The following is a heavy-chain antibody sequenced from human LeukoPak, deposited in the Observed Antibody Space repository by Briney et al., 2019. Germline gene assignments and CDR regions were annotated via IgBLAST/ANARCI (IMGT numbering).Heavy chain of an antibody. D-gene: IGHD2-8*01. CDR2: INPNSGGT. J-gene: IGHJ5*02. V-gene: IGHV1-2*02. CDR1: GYTFTGYY. CDR3: ARDRASGVSMSDP. Sequence: GASVKVSCKASGYTFTGYYMHWVRQAPGQGLEWMGWINPNSGGTNYAQKFQGRVTMTRDTSISTAYMELSRLRSDDTAVYYCARDRASGVSMSDPWGQGTLVTVSS.